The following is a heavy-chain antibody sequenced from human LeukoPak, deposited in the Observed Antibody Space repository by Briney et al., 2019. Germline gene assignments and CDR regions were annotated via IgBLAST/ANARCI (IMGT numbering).Heavy chain of an antibody. CDR1: GGSISSSSYY. V-gene: IGHV4-39*01. Sequence: SETLSLTCTVSGGSISSSSYYWGWIRQPPGKGLEWIGSIYYSGSTYYNPSLKSRVTISVDTSNNQFSLKLSSVTAADTAVYYSARQSPHYFGAGTYFGLDPWGQGTLVAVSS. D-gene: IGHD3-10*01. CDR2: IYYSGST. CDR3: ARQSPHYFGAGTYFGLDP. J-gene: IGHJ5*02.